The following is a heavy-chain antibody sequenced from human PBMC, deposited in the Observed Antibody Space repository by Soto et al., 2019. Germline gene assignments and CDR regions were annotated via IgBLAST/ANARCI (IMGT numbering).Heavy chain of an antibody. J-gene: IGHJ6*02. Sequence: GACSSLVKPTQTLPLTFTFSWFSLRPSGGGVGWVPQPPGKGPGGLSLLYWDDDKRYSPSLKSRLTITKDTSKNQVVLTMTNMDPVDTATYYCARNRWELHERVGDEEAYYYYYGMDVWGQGTTVTVSS. CDR1: WFSLRPSGGG. CDR3: ARNRWELHERVGDEEAYYYYYGMDV. CDR2: LYWDDDK. V-gene: IGHV2-5*02. D-gene: IGHD1-7*01.